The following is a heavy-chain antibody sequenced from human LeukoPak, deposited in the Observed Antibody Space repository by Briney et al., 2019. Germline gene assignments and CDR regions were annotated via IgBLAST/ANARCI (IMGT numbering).Heavy chain of an antibody. V-gene: IGHV3-48*01. CDR3: ARDSSLWFGKRFDY. Sequence: PGGSLRLSCAASGFTFSSYSMNWVRQAPGKGLEWVSYISSSSSTIYYADSVKGRFTISGDNAKNSLYLQMNSLRAEDTAVYYCARDSSLWFGKRFDYWGQGTLVTVSS. CDR1: GFTFSSYS. D-gene: IGHD3-10*01. CDR2: ISSSSSTI. J-gene: IGHJ4*02.